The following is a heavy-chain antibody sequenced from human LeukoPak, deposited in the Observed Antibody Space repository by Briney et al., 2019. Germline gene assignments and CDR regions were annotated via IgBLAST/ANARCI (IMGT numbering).Heavy chain of an antibody. J-gene: IGHJ6*03. V-gene: IGHV4-34*01. D-gene: IGHD5-18*01. CDR3: ARDSLIEYRSRNSYGYKGNYYYMDV. Sequence: SETLSLTCAVYGGSFSGYYWSWIRQPPGKGLEWIGEINHSGSTNYNPSLKSRVTISVDTSKNRFSLKLSSVTAADTAVYYCARDSLIEYRSRNSYGYKGNYYYMDVWGKGTTVTVSS. CDR1: GGSFSGYY. CDR2: INHSGST.